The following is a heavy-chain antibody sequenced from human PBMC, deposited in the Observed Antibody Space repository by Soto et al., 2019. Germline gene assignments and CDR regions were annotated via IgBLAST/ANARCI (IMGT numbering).Heavy chain of an antibody. V-gene: IGHV3-33*01. CDR3: ARAVGSFDY. D-gene: IGHD3-10*01. CDR1: GFAFSTYG. J-gene: IGHJ4*01. Sequence: QVQLVESGGGVVQPRRSLRLSCAASGFAFSTYGMHWVRQAPGKGLDWVAVIWYDGSNKYYADSVKGRFTISRDNFKNTLYLQMNSLRVEDTAVYYCARAVGSFDYWGQGTLVTVSS. CDR2: IWYDGSNK.